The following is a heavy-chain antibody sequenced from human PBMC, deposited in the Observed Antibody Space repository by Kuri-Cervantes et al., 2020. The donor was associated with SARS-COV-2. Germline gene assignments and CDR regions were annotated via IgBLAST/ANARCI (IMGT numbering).Heavy chain of an antibody. V-gene: IGHV4-61*02. J-gene: IGHJ6*02. CDR2: IYTSGST. Sequence: SETLSLTCPVSAASISSGSYYWSWTRQPAGKGLEWIGRIYTSGSTNYNPSLKGRVTISVDTSKNQFTLKLSSVTAADTAVYYCARGTVGVPGGGMDVWGQGTTVTVSS. D-gene: IGHD1-26*01. CDR1: AASISSGSYY. CDR3: ARGTVGVPGGGMDV.